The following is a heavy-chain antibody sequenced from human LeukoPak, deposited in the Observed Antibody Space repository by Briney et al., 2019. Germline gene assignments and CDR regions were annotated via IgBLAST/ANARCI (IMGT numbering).Heavy chain of an antibody. D-gene: IGHD5-18*01. CDR3: ASFGYSYGLYYFDY. Sequence: GGSLRLSCAASGFTFDDYGMNWVRQAPGRGLEWVSGINWNGGCTGYADSVKGRFTISRDNAKNSLYLQMDSLRAEDTALYYCASFGYSYGLYYFDYWGQGTLVTVSS. V-gene: IGHV3-20*04. J-gene: IGHJ4*02. CDR1: GFTFDDYG. CDR2: INWNGGCT.